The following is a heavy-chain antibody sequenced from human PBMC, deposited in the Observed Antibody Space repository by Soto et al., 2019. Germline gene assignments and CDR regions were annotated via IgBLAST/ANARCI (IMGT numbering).Heavy chain of an antibody. V-gene: IGHV2-5*01. J-gene: IGHJ4*02. CDR2: IYWNLERGDER. Sequence: QITLKESGPALVKPTETLTLTCIFSGFSLTTSGEGVGWIRQPPGKALEWLALIYWNLERGDERGFNPSLRSRLTITKDTSKNQVALTMTNMDPVDTATYYCAHRISGTYFDYWGQGTLVTVSS. CDR1: GFSLTTSGEG. CDR3: AHRISGTYFDY.